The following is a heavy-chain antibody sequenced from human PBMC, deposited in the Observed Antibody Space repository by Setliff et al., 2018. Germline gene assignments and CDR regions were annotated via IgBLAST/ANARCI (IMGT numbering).Heavy chain of an antibody. CDR1: GFTFSSYS. Sequence: GGSLRLSCAASGFTFSSYSMNWVRQAPGKGLKWVSSISSSSSYIYYADSVKGRFTISRDNAKNSLYLQMNSLRAEDTAVYYCARAPSTRGYSGYDSWGQGTLVTVS. D-gene: IGHD5-12*01. CDR3: ARAPSTRGYSGYDS. CDR2: ISSSSSYI. V-gene: IGHV3-21*01. J-gene: IGHJ5*02.